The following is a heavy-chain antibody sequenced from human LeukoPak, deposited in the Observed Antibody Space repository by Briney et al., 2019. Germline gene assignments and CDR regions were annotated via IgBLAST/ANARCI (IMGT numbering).Heavy chain of an antibody. CDR2: ISGSGGTT. CDR3: AKNYGDYWTYYYYYMDV. Sequence: GGFLRLSCAASGFTFSSYAMSWVRQAPGKGLEWVSAISGSGGTTYYADSVKGRFTISRDNSKTTLYLQMNSLRAEDTAIYYCAKNYGDYWTYYYYYMDVWGRGTTVTVSS. CDR1: GFTFSSYA. V-gene: IGHV3-23*01. J-gene: IGHJ6*03. D-gene: IGHD4-17*01.